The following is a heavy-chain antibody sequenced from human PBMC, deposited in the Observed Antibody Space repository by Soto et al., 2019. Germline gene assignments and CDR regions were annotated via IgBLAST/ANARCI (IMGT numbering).Heavy chain of an antibody. V-gene: IGHV4-39*01. CDR3: ARLRGGSGSYRGYYYYMDV. D-gene: IGHD3-10*01. CDR2: IYYSGST. J-gene: IGHJ6*03. CDR1: GGSISSSSYY. Sequence: SETLSITCTVSGGSISSSSYYWGWIRQPPGKGLEWIGSIYYSGSTYYNPSLKSRVTISVDTSKNQFSLKLSSVTAADTAVYYCARLRGGSGSYRGYYYYMDVWGKGTTVTVS.